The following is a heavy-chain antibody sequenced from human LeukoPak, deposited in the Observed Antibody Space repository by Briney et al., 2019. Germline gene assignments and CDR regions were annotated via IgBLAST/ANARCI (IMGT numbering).Heavy chain of an antibody. J-gene: IGHJ6*03. CDR2: ISYDRSNK. V-gene: IGHV3-30*04. Sequence: PGRSLRLSCAASGFTFSNYAIHWVRQAPGKGLEWVAVISYAGSIISYDRSNKYYADSVKGRFTISRDNSKNTLYLQMNSLRAEDTAVYYCAKDSLSDYDFWSGKSYYYYYYMDVWGKGTTVTVSS. CDR3: AKDSLSDYDFWSGKSYYYYYYMDV. CDR1: GFTFSNYA. D-gene: IGHD3-3*01.